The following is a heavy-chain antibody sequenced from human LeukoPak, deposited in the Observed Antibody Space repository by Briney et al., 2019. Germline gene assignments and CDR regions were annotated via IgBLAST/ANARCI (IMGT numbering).Heavy chain of an antibody. CDR2: ISGSGGST. CDR3: AKDRAVADIPLPFDY. CDR1: GFTFSSYA. D-gene: IGHD6-19*01. Sequence: HPGGSLRLSCAASGFTFSSYAMSWVRQAPGKGLEWVSAISGSGGSTYYADSVKGRFTISRDNSKNTLYLQMNSLRAEDTAVYYCAKDRAVADIPLPFDYWGQGTLVTVSS. J-gene: IGHJ4*02. V-gene: IGHV3-23*01.